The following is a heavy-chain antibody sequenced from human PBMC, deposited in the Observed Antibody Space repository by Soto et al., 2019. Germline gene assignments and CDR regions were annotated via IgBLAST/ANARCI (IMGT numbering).Heavy chain of an antibody. CDR2: IFPILDMA. CDR1: GGTFNNHF. Sequence: QVQLVQSGAEVKKPGSSVKVSCKASGGTFNNHFINWVRQAPGQGLEWMGRIFPILDMADYAQRFKGRVTITADKSTRRAYREVSSLKCDDTGIYECAREGTGGGVFGLDVWGPGTAVTVPS. CDR3: AREGTGGGVFGLDV. V-gene: IGHV1-69*04. J-gene: IGHJ6*02. D-gene: IGHD3-16*01.